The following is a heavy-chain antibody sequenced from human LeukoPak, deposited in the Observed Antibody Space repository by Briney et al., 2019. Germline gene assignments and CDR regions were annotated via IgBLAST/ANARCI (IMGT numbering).Heavy chain of an antibody. CDR1: GFTFITYA. V-gene: IGHV3-23*01. J-gene: IGHJ4*02. CDR2: TSGSGSST. D-gene: IGHD3-10*01. CDR3: AKALIWSRTLFDY. Sequence: GGSLRLSCAASGFTFITYAMTWVRQAPGKGLEWVAGTSGSGSSTYYADSVKGRFTISRDNSKNTLYLQMNSLRAEDTAVYFCAKALIWSRTLFDYWGQGTLVTVSS.